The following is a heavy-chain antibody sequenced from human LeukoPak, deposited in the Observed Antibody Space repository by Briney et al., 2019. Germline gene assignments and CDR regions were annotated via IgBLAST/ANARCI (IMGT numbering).Heavy chain of an antibody. CDR1: GFTFSSYS. J-gene: IGHJ3*02. Sequence: GGSLRLSCAASGFTFSSYSMNWVRQAPGKGLEWVSSISSSGSHIYYADSVKGRFTISRDNAKNSLYLQMNSLRAEDTAVYYCVKEWGSYCYSAVEVGEGSDMGGEGTMVTPSS. CDR3: VKEWGSYCYSAVEVGEGSDM. V-gene: IGHV3-21*01. D-gene: IGHD3-16*02. CDR2: ISSSGSHI.